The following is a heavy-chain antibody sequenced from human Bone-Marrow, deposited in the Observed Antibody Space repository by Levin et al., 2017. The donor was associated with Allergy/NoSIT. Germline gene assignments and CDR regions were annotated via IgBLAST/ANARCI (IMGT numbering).Heavy chain of an antibody. V-gene: IGHV1-69*13. CDR2: IIPIFGTA. J-gene: IGHJ3*02. CDR1: GGTFSSYA. CDR3: ASPVDGYDSSGYWGDAFDI. D-gene: IGHD3-22*01. Sequence: SVKVSCKASGGTFSSYAISWVRQAPGQGLEWMGGIIPIFGTANYAQKFQGRVTITADESTSTAYMELSSLRSEDTAVYYCASPVDGYDSSGYWGDAFDIWGQGTMVTVSS.